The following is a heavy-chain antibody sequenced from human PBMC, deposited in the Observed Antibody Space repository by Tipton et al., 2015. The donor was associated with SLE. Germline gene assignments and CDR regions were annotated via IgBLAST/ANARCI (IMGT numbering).Heavy chain of an antibody. CDR3: ARDADGRRAFHI. D-gene: IGHD5-24*01. CDR1: GGSIGDHY. J-gene: IGHJ3*02. CDR2: IYFSGRS. V-gene: IGHV4-59*11. Sequence: TLSLTCTVSGGSIGDHYWIWVRQPPGKGLEWLGYIYFSGRSNYNPSHTSRVAISVDTAKNQFSLRLSSVTAADTAVYYCARDADGRRAFHIWGQGTMVAVSS.